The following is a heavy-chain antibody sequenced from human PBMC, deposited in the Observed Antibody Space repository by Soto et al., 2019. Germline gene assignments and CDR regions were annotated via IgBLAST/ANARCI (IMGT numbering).Heavy chain of an antibody. Sequence: GGSLRLSCAGSGFTFSDYYMTWIRQAPGKGLEWVSYINTLSSAIYYADSVKGRFTISRDNAKNSLYLQMNSLRAEDTAVCYCARRLQWQLRPLDSWGRGTLVTVPQ. J-gene: IGHJ4*02. CDR2: INTLSSAI. CDR3: ARRLQWQLRPLDS. V-gene: IGHV3-11*01. CDR1: GFTFSDYY. D-gene: IGHD6-19*01.